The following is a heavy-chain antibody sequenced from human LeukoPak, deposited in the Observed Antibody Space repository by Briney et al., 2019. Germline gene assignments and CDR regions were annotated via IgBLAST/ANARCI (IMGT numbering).Heavy chain of an antibody. D-gene: IGHD6-19*01. V-gene: IGHV3-53*01. CDR1: GFTVSSNY. CDR3: ARDGSGGLYYGMDV. Sequence: PGGSLRLSCAASGFTVSSNYMSWVRQAPGKGLEWVSVIYSGGSTYYADSVKGRFTISRDNSKNTLYLQMNSLRAEDTAVYYCARDGSGGLYYGMDVWGQGTTVTVSS. CDR2: IYSGGST. J-gene: IGHJ6*02.